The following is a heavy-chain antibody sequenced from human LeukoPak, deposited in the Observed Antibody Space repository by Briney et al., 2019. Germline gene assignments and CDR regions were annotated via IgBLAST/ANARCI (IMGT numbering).Heavy chain of an antibody. CDR2: IYYSGST. V-gene: IGHV4-39*01. CDR1: GGSISSSSYY. Sequence: PSETLSLTCTVSGGSISSSSYYWGCIRLPPGKGLEWIGSIYYSGSTYYNPSLKSRVTISVDTSKNQFSLKLSSVTAADTAVYYCARQPGYGDYVRYFQHWGQGTLVTVSS. J-gene: IGHJ1*01. D-gene: IGHD4-17*01. CDR3: ARQPGYGDYVRYFQH.